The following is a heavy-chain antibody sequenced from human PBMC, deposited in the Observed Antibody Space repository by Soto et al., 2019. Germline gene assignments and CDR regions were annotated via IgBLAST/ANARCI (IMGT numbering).Heavy chain of an antibody. CDR2: ISYDGSNK. J-gene: IGHJ5*02. CDR1: GFTFSSYG. D-gene: IGHD2-15*01. Sequence: GGSLRLSCAASGFTFSSYGMHWVRQAPGKGLEWVAVISYDGSNKYYADSVKGRFTISRDNSKNTLYLQMNSLRAEDTAVYYCAKRKCSGGSCYWFDPWGQGTLVTVSS. V-gene: IGHV3-30*18. CDR3: AKRKCSGGSCYWFDP.